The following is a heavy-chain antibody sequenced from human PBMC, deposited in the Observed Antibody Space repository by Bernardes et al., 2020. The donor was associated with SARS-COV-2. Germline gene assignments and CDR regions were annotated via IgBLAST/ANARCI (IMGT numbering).Heavy chain of an antibody. J-gene: IGHJ4*02. CDR2: ISSSSSYI. D-gene: IGHD1-26*01. Sequence: GGSLRLSCAASGFTFSSYSMNWVRQAPGKGLEWVSSISSSSSYIYYADSVKGRFTISRDNAKNSLYLQMNSLRAEDTAVYFCAKRRVEWELLHYFDSWGQGTLVTVSS. CDR1: GFTFSSYS. V-gene: IGHV3-21*04. CDR3: AKRRVEWELLHYFDS.